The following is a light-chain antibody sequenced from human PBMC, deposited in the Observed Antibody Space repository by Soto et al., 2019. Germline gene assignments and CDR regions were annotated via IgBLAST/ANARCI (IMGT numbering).Light chain of an antibody. CDR2: KAS. Sequence: DIQMTQSPSTLSASVGDRVTITCRASQSISSWLAWYQQKPGKAPKLLIYKASSLEIGVPSRFSGSGSGTEFNLTNSSLQPEDFATYYCQQYNSYPWTFGQGTKVEIK. CDR3: QQYNSYPWT. J-gene: IGKJ1*01. V-gene: IGKV1-5*03. CDR1: QSISSW.